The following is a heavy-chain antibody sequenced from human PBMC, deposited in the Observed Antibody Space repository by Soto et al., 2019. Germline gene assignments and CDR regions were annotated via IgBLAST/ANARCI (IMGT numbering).Heavy chain of an antibody. CDR2: ISTSGGYK. J-gene: IGHJ6*02. V-gene: IGHV3-21*02. D-gene: IGHD3-10*01. Sequence: EVRLVESGGGLVKPGGSLSVSCAASGFNFNTYSMNWVRQAPGKGLEWVSFISTSGGYKYYADSVGGRFTISRDNPKKSVYLELSRLSAADSAVYYWPGGRSALPGARHAMDVCAQVTTVTVSS. CDR3: PGGRSALPGARHAMDV. CDR1: GFNFNTYS.